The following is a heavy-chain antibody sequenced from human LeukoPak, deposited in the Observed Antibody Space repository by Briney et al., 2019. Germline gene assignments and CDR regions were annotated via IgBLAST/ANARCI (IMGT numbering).Heavy chain of an antibody. V-gene: IGHV3-23*01. CDR2: ITGSGGST. Sequence: PGGSLRLSCAASGFTFASYALSWVRQAPGKGLEWVSTITGSGGSTYYADSVKGRFTISRDNSKNTLYLQMNSLRAEDTAVYYCVSLLNGYGSGGGQGTLVTVSS. CDR3: VSLLNGYGSG. D-gene: IGHD3-10*01. J-gene: IGHJ4*02. CDR1: GFTFASYA.